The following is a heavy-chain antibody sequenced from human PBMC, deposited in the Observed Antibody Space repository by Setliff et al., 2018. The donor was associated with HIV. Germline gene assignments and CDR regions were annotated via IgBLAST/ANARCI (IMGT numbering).Heavy chain of an antibody. Sequence: SETLSLTCTVSDSGTYYWSWIRQPAGKGLEWIGRVSSRGDTNYNPSLKGRVTMSVDTSKNQFSLKLTSVTASDTAVYYCARAAAGNTGPFDLWGQGSPVTVAS. CDR3: ARAAAGNTGPFDL. J-gene: IGHJ4*02. CDR1: DSGTYY. D-gene: IGHD4-17*01. CDR2: VSSRGDT. V-gene: IGHV4-4*07.